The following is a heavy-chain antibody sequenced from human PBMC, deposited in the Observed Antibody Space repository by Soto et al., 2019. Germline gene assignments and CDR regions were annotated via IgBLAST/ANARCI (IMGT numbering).Heavy chain of an antibody. CDR3: ARGLITGSDYPGGWYYFDS. CDR1: GESFSGHI. V-gene: IGHV4-34*01. CDR2: INHSGSA. Sequence: QVQLQQSGAGLLKPSETLSLTCAVYGESFSGHIWTWIRQTPGKGLQWIGQINHSGSASYNPSLKRRVRISVHPSNSPSSPDLGPVTAADTAVYYCARGLITGSDYPGGWYYFDSWGQGTQVTVSS. J-gene: IGHJ4*02. D-gene: IGHD6-19*01.